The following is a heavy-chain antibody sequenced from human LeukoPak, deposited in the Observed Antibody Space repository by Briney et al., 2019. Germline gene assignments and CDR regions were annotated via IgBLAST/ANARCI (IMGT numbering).Heavy chain of an antibody. CDR1: GGSISSGGYS. D-gene: IGHD4-17*01. V-gene: IGHV4-30-2*01. CDR3: AKGYGHNDY. Sequence: PSQTLSLTCAVSGGSISSGGYSWSWIRQPPGKGLEWIGYIYHSGSTYYNPSLKSRVTISVDRSKNQFSLKLSSVTAADTAVYYCAKGYGHNDYWGQGTLVTVSS. CDR2: IYHSGST. J-gene: IGHJ4*02.